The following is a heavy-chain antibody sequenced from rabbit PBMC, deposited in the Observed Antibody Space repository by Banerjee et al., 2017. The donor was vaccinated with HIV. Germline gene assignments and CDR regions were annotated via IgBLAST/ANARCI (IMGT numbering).Heavy chain of an antibody. J-gene: IGHJ4*01. CDR1: GFDLSSYYY. CDR2: INTSSGNT. V-gene: IGHV1S45*01. D-gene: IGHD6-1*01. CDR3: ARDQTYNNGYDFNL. Sequence: QEQLEESGGGLVKPEGSLTLTCKASGFDLSSYYYMCWVRQAPGKGLELIACINTSSGNTVYASWAKGRFTISKASSTTVTLQMTSLTAADTATYFCARDQTYNNGYDFNLWGPGTLVTVS.